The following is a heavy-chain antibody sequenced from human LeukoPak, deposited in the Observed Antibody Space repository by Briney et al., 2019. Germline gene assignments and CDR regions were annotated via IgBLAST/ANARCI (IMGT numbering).Heavy chain of an antibody. CDR1: GFTFSSYW. J-gene: IGHJ3*02. V-gene: IGHV3-74*01. Sequence: PGGSLRLPCAASGFTFSSYWMHWVRQAPGKGLVWVSRINSDGSSTSYADSVKGRFTISRDNAKNTLYLQMNSLRAEDTAVYYCARPDSGSGYFDAFDIWGQGTMVTVSS. CDR3: ARPDSGSGYFDAFDI. D-gene: IGHD3-22*01. CDR2: INSDGSST.